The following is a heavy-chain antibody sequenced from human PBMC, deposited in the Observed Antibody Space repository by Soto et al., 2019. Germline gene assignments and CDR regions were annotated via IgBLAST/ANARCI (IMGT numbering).Heavy chain of an antibody. D-gene: IGHD3-10*01. CDR2: ISWDGGST. CDR1: GFTFDDYA. Sequence: GGSLRLSCAASGFTFDDYAMHWARQAPGKGLEWVSLISWDGGSTYYADSVKGRFTISRDNSKNSLYLQMNSLRAEDTALYYCAKGTGGSGSYSLYYFDYWGQGTLVTVSS. V-gene: IGHV3-43D*03. CDR3: AKGTGGSGSYSLYYFDY. J-gene: IGHJ4*02.